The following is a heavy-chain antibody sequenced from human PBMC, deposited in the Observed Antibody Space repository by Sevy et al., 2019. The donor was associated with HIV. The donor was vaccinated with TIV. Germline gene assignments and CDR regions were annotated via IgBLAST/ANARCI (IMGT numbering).Heavy chain of an antibody. V-gene: IGHV1-69*13. D-gene: IGHD2-2*01. J-gene: IGHJ1*01. CDR2: IIPIFGTA. CDR3: ARKYCSSTSCYGYFQH. CDR1: GGTFSRYA. Sequence: ASVKVSCKASGGTFSRYAISWVRQAPGQGLEWMGGIIPIFGTANYAQKFQGRVTITADESTSTAYMELSSLRSEDTAVYYCARKYCSSTSCYGYFQHWGQGTLVTVSS.